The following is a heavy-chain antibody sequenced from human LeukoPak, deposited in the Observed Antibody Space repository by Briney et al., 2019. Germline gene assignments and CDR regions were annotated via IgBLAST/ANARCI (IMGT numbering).Heavy chain of an antibody. J-gene: IGHJ5*02. CDR3: TGGGLVRGTLHWFDP. CDR2: IYYRSKWYS. Sequence: SQTLSLTCAISGDSVSGGSAGWNWIRQSPSRGLEWLGRIYYRSKWYSDYAISLKSLITIKPDTSRNQFSLQLNSVTHDDTAVYYCTGGGLVRGTLHWFDPWGQGTLVTVSS. V-gene: IGHV6-1*01. D-gene: IGHD3-10*01. CDR1: GDSVSGGSAG.